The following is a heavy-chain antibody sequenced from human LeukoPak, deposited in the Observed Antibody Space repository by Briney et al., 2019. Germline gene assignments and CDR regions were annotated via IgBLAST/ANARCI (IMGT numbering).Heavy chain of an antibody. CDR1: GFTFSSYW. Sequence: GGSLRLSCAPSGFTFSSYWMHWVRQAPGKGLVWVSRINSDGSSTSYADSVKGRFTISRDNAKNTLYLQMNSLRAEDTAVYYCARAQYIPPFDPWGQGTLVTVSS. D-gene: IGHD6-6*01. CDR2: INSDGSST. V-gene: IGHV3-74*01. J-gene: IGHJ5*02. CDR3: ARAQYIPPFDP.